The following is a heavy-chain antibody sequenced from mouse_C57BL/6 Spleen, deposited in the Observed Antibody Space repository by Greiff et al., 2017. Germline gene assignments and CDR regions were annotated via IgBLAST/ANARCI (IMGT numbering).Heavy chain of an antibody. D-gene: IGHD1-1*01. J-gene: IGHJ1*03. CDR1: GYTFTSYW. V-gene: IGHV1-61*01. Sequence: VQLQQPGAELVRPGSSVKLSCKASGYTFTSYWMDWVKQRPGQGLEWIGNIYPSDSETHYNQKFKDKATLTVDKSSSTAYMQLSSLTSEDSAVYYGARSDGSSPYWYFDVWGTGTTVTVSS. CDR3: ARSDGSSPYWYFDV. CDR2: IYPSDSET.